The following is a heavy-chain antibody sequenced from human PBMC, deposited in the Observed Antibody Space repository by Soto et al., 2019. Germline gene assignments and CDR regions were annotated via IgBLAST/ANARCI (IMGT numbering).Heavy chain of an antibody. CDR3: AKYFLPAVPYFDS. Sequence: PGGSLRLSCAASGFSFSAYTMNWVRQAQGKGLEWVSSITNSGGNTYYADSVKGRFTFSRDNSKNTLYLQMDSLRAEDTAVYYCAKYFLPAVPYFDSWGQGILVTVSS. V-gene: IGHV3-23*01. CDR1: GFSFSAYT. CDR2: ITNSGGNT. J-gene: IGHJ4*02. D-gene: IGHD3-9*01.